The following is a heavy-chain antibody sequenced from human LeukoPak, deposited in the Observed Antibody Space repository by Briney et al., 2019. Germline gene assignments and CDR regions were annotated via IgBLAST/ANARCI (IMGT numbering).Heavy chain of an antibody. J-gene: IGHJ4*02. CDR1: GFTFSSYS. CDR3: ARNTGANVYTYSFQY. Sequence: GGSLRLSCAASGFTFSSYSMNWVRQAPGKGLVWVSYISSSSSTIYYADSVKGRFTISRDNAKNSLYLQMNSLRAEDTAFYYCARNTGANVYTYSFQYWGRGTPVTASS. D-gene: IGHD1-26*01. CDR2: ISSSSSTI. V-gene: IGHV3-48*01.